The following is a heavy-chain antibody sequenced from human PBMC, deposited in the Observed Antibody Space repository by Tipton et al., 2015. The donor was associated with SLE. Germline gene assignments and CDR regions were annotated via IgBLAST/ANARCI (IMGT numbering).Heavy chain of an antibody. CDR2: ISTTSTYT. CDR1: GFTFRTYW. V-gene: IGHV3-21*03. CDR3: ARDVNWYFDL. Sequence: GSLRLSCEASGFTFRTYWMTWVRQAPGKGLEWVSSISTTSTYTYFADSVKGRFTISRDNVNNSLFLHMSSLRVEDTAIYYCARDVNWYFDLWGRGTLVTVSS. J-gene: IGHJ2*01.